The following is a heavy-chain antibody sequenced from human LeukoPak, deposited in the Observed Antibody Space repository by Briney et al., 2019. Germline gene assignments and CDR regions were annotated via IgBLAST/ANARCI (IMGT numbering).Heavy chain of an antibody. D-gene: IGHD4-17*01. V-gene: IGHV4-38-2*01. CDR3: ATVGASHYGDWYFAY. Sequence: PSETLSLTCAVSGYSISSDYYWGWIRQPPGKGLEWIGNVDPSGSTYYNPSPKSRATISLDTSKKQFSLKLTSVTAADTAVYYCATVGASHYGDWYFAYWGQGTLVTVSS. J-gene: IGHJ4*02. CDR1: GYSISSDYY. CDR2: VDPSGST.